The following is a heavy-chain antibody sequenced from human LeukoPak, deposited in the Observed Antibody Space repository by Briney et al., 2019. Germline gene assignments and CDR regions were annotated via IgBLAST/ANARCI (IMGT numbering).Heavy chain of an antibody. D-gene: IGHD3-3*01. CDR1: GYTFTAYG. Sequence: GASVKFSCKASGYTFTAYGISWLRQAPGQRPEWLAWISPYTGDTKYAEALGGRLTVTRDTSTTTVFMQLRSLRSDDTALYFCGRDQGSRHYPRYFDLWGRGTLVTVAS. J-gene: IGHJ2*01. CDR3: GRDQGSRHYPRYFDL. CDR2: ISPYTGDT. V-gene: IGHV1-18*01.